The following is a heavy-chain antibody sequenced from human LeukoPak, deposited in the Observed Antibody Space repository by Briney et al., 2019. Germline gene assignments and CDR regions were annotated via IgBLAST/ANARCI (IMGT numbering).Heavy chain of an antibody. J-gene: IGHJ6*03. CDR1: GFTFSSYG. Sequence: PGGSLRLSCAASGFTFSSYGMHWVRQAPGKGLEWVAFIRYDGSNKYYADSVKGRFTISRDNSKNTLHLQMNSLRAEDTAVYYCAKDPIEYRGSLYYYYYYMDVWGKGTTVTVSS. CDR2: IRYDGSNK. CDR3: AKDPIEYRGSLYYYYYYMDV. D-gene: IGHD1-26*01. V-gene: IGHV3-30*02.